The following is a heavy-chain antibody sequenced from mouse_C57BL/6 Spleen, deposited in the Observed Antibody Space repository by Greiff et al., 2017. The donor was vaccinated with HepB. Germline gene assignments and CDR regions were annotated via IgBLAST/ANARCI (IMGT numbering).Heavy chain of an antibody. D-gene: IGHD2-1*01. CDR1: GYTFTSYT. V-gene: IGHV1-4*01. CDR2: INPSSGYT. CDR3: ARSTVTTLYYYAMDY. J-gene: IGHJ4*01. Sequence: VQLQQSGAELARPGASVKMSCKASGYTFTSYTMHWVKQRPGQGLEWIGYINPSSGYTKYNQKFKDKATLTADKSSSTAYMQLSSLTSEDSAVYYCARSTVTTLYYYAMDYWGQGTSVTVSS.